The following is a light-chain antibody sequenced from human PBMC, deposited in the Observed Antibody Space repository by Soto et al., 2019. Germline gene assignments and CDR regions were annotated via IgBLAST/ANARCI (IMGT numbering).Light chain of an antibody. Sequence: DIQMTQSPSTLSASVGDRVTVTCRASQSVDRRLAWYQQKPGKAPKLLIYKASHLESGVPSRFSGSGSGTEFTITISSLQPDDFATYYCQQYHSFSTFGPGTKVYIK. J-gene: IGKJ3*01. V-gene: IGKV1-5*03. CDR3: QQYHSFST. CDR2: KAS. CDR1: QSVDRR.